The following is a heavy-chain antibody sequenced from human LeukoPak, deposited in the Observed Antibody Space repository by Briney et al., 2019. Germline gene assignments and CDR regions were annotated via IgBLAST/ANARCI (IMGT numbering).Heavy chain of an antibody. CDR3: AKGLYYGSGSPYDAFDI. CDR2: ISGSGGST. Sequence: GGSLRLSCAASGFTFSSYAMSWVRQAPGKGLEWVSAISGSGGSTYYADSVKGRFTVSRDNSKNTLYLQMNSLRAEDTAVYYCAKGLYYGSGSPYDAFDIWGQGTMVTVSS. D-gene: IGHD3-10*01. J-gene: IGHJ3*02. CDR1: GFTFSSYA. V-gene: IGHV3-23*01.